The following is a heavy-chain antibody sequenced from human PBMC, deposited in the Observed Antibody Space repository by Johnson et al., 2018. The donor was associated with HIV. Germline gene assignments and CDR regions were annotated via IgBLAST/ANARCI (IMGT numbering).Heavy chain of an antibody. J-gene: IGHJ3*01. V-gene: IGHV3-15*01. Sequence: MLLVESGGGLVKPGGSLRLSCAASGFTFSDAWMSWVRQAPGKGLEWVGRIQSKTDGGTTDYAAPVKGRFTITRDDSKNTLYLQMNSLKTEDTAVYYCTTGTTVPTWDWGQGTMVTVSS. CDR1: GFTFSDAW. CDR3: TTGTTVPTWD. D-gene: IGHD4-17*01. CDR2: IQSKTDGGTT.